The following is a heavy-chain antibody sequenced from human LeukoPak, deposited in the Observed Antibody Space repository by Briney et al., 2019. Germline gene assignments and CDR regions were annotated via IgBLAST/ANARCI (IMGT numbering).Heavy chain of an antibody. CDR2: IRYDGSNK. D-gene: IGHD5-24*01. CDR3: ANERATGVYYYYYYMDV. Sequence: PGGSLRLSCAASGFTFSSYGMHWVRQAPGKGLEWVAFIRYDGSNKYYADSVKGRFTISRDNSKNTLYLQMNSLRAEDTAVYYCANERATGVYYYYYYMDVWGKGTTVTVSS. V-gene: IGHV3-30*02. CDR1: GFTFSSYG. J-gene: IGHJ6*03.